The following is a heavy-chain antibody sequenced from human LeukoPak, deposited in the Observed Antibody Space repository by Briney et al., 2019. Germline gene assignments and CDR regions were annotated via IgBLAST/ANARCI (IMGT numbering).Heavy chain of an antibody. V-gene: IGHV3-33*06. CDR2: IWYDGSKK. D-gene: IGHD6-19*01. CDR3: AKCSTSAYTTGWCNWIDP. Sequence: PGWSLRLSCAASGFTFTSYGLHWVRQAPGKGLEWVAVIWYDGSKKYYADFVKGRFTISRDNSKNTLYLQMNSLRADDTAVYYCAKCSTSAYTTGWCNWIDPWGQGTLVTVSS. CDR1: GFTFTSYG. J-gene: IGHJ5*02.